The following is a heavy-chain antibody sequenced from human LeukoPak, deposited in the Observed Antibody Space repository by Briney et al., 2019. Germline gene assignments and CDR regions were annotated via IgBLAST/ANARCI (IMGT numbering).Heavy chain of an antibody. CDR1: GFSVSINY. V-gene: IGHV3-66*01. Sequence: PGGSLRLSCAASGFSVSINYMSWVRQAPGKGLEWVSVIYSDATTYYADSVKGRFTISRDNSKNTLYLQMNSLRAEDTAVYYCARDRALHGDSGTFDVWGHGTMVTFSS. J-gene: IGHJ3*01. D-gene: IGHD4-17*01. CDR3: ARDRALHGDSGTFDV. CDR2: IYSDATT.